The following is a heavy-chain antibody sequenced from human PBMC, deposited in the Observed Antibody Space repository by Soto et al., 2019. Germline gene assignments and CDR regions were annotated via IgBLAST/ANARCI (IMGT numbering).Heavy chain of an antibody. CDR3: VGPHDYGDLYYFDY. CDR1: GGTFSSYA. D-gene: IGHD4-17*01. V-gene: IGHV1-69*01. Sequence: QVQLVQSGAEVKKPGSSVKVSCKASGGTFSSYAISWVRQAPGQGLEWMGGIIPIFGTANYAQKFQGRVTITADESTSTAYMELSSPRSEDTAVYYCVGPHDYGDLYYFDYWGQGTLVTVSS. J-gene: IGHJ4*02. CDR2: IIPIFGTA.